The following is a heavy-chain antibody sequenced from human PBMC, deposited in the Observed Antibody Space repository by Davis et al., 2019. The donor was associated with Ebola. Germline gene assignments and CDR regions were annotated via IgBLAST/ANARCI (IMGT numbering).Heavy chain of an antibody. CDR1: GYTFTSYA. Sequence: ASVKVSCKASGYTFTSYAMHWVRQAPRQRLEWMGWINAGNGNTKYSQKFQGRVTITRDMSTSTAYMELSSLRSEDTAVYYCAADTGYRYYYGMDVWGQGTTVTVSS. CDR3: AADTGYRYYYGMDV. J-gene: IGHJ6*02. D-gene: IGHD1-1*01. V-gene: IGHV1-3*01. CDR2: INAGNGNT.